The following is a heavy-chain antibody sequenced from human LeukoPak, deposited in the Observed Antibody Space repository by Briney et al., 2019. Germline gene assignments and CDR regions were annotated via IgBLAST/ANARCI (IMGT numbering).Heavy chain of an antibody. Sequence: GGSLRLSCAASGFTFSDYYMSWLRQAPGKGLEWVSSISSSSSYIYYADSVKGRVTISRDNAKNSLYLQMNSLRAEDTAVYYCARDGQSAGYSSSSNSVSSNDYWGQGTLVTVSS. CDR1: GFTFSDYY. V-gene: IGHV3-11*06. D-gene: IGHD6-6*01. CDR3: ARDGQSAGYSSSSNSVSSNDY. CDR2: ISSSSSYI. J-gene: IGHJ4*02.